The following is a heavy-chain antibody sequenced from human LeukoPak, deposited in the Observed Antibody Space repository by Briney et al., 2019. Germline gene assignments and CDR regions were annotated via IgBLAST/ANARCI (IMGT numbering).Heavy chain of an antibody. CDR2: IYYGGNT. CDR3: ARSEWLDSFDY. Sequence: PSETLSLTCTVSGGSISSFYWSWIRQPPGKGLEWIGYIYYGGNTNYKPSLKSRLTISVDTSKNQFSLNLKSVTAADTAVYFCARSEWLDSFDYWGQGALVSVSS. D-gene: IGHD6-19*01. V-gene: IGHV4-59*08. CDR1: GGSISSFY. J-gene: IGHJ4*02.